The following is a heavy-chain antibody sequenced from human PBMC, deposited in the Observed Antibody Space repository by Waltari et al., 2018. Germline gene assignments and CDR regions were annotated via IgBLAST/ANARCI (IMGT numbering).Heavy chain of an antibody. Sequence: EVQLLESGGGLVQPGGSLRLSCAASGFTFSSYAMSWVRQAPGKGLEWVSVIYSGGSTYYADSVKGRFTISRDNSKNTLYLQMNSLRAEDTAVYYSAKTSTVGWYFDYWGQGTLVTVSS. CDR3: AKTSTVGWYFDY. CDR1: GFTFSSYA. V-gene: IGHV3-23*03. CDR2: IYSGGST. D-gene: IGHD3-16*01. J-gene: IGHJ4*02.